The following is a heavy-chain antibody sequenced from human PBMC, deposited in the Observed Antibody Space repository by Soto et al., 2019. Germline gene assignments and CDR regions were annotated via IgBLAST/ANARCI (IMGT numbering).Heavy chain of an antibody. CDR2: INHSGST. D-gene: IGHD4-4*01. J-gene: IGHJ6*03. Sequence: SETLSLTCAVYGGSFSGYYWSWIRQPPGKGLEWIGEINHSGSTNYNPSLKSRVTISVDTSKNQFSLKLSSVTAADTAVYYCARGPSTTVTGHYYYYYYMDVWGKGTTVTVSS. CDR3: ARGPSTTVTGHYYYYYYMDV. V-gene: IGHV4-34*01. CDR1: GGSFSGYY.